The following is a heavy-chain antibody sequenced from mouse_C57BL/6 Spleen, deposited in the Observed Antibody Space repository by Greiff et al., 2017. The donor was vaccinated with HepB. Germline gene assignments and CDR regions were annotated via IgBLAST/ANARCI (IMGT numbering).Heavy chain of an antibody. Sequence: QVQLQQPVAELVMPGASVKLSCKASGYTFTSYWMHWVKQRPGQGLEWIGEIDPSDSYTNYNQKFKGKSTLTVDKSSSTAYMQLSSLTSEDSAVYYCARSRAGTTGYFDYWGQGTTLTVSS. D-gene: IGHD4-1*01. CDR1: GYTFTSYW. CDR2: IDPSDSYT. J-gene: IGHJ2*01. V-gene: IGHV1-69*01. CDR3: ARSRAGTTGYFDY.